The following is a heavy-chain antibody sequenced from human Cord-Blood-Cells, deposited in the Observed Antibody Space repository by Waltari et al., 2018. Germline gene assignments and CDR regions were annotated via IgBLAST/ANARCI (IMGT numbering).Heavy chain of an antibody. J-gene: IGHJ2*01. D-gene: IGHD3-16*01. Sequence: EVQRVESGGGMVKPGGSMRLSCAASGCTFSSYSMNWVRQAPGKGLEWVSSISSSSSYIYYADSVKGRFTISRDNAKNSLYLQMNSLRAEDTAVYYCAREGGVWYFDLWGRGTLVTVSS. CDR3: AREGGVWYFDL. CDR1: GCTFSSYS. CDR2: ISSSSSYI. V-gene: IGHV3-21*01.